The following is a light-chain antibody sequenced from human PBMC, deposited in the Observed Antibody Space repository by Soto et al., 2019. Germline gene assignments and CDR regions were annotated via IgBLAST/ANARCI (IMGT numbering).Light chain of an antibody. CDR2: KAS. Sequence: DIQMTQSPSTLSASVEDRVTITCRARQSISNWLAWYPHKPGKAPKLQIYKASSLESGFPSRFSGRGPGTEFTLTISSLQPNDFATYYCQQYNSYSVTFGQGTKLESK. J-gene: IGKJ2*01. V-gene: IGKV1-5*03. CDR3: QQYNSYSVT. CDR1: QSISNW.